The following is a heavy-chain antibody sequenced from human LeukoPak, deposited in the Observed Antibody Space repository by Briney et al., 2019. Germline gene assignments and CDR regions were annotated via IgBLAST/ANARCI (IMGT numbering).Heavy chain of an antibody. V-gene: IGHV4-30-2*01. CDR3: AILGPRRDVYSFDY. D-gene: IGHD3-16*01. Sequence: PSQTLSLTCAVSGGSISSGGYSWSWIRQPPGKGLEWIGYIYHSGSTYYNPSLKSRVTISVDRSKNQFSLKLSSVTAADTAVYYCAILGPRRDVYSFDYWGQGTLVTVSS. CDR2: IYHSGST. CDR1: GGSISSGGYS. J-gene: IGHJ4*02.